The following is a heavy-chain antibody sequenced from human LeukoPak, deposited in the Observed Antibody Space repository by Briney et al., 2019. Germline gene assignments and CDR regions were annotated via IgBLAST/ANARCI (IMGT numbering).Heavy chain of an antibody. Sequence: GGSLRLSCAASGFTFSSYAMHWVRQAPGKGLEYVSAISSNGGSTYYANSVKGRFTISRDNSKNTLYLQMGSLRAEDMAVYYCARGGRYCSSTSCYKDEPVRDFDYWGQGTLVTVSA. D-gene: IGHD2-2*02. CDR1: GFTFSSYA. CDR2: ISSNGGST. CDR3: ARGGRYCSSTSCYKDEPVRDFDY. V-gene: IGHV3-64*01. J-gene: IGHJ4*02.